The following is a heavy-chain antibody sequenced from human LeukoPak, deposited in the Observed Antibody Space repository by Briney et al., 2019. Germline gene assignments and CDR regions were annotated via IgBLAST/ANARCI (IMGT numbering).Heavy chain of an antibody. V-gene: IGHV3-7*02. D-gene: IGHD3-10*01. Sequence: GGSLRLSCAASGFTFSSYWMSWVRQAPGKGPEWVANIKQDGGEKYYVDSVKGRFTISRDKAKNSLYLQMNRLRAEDTAVYYCARGFSSGSSLPFDYWGQGTLVTVSS. J-gene: IGHJ4*02. CDR3: ARGFSSGSSLPFDY. CDR2: IKQDGGEK. CDR1: GFTFSSYW.